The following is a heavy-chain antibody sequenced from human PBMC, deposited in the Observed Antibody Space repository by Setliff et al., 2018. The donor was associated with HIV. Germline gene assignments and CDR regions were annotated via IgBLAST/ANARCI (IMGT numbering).Heavy chain of an antibody. CDR2: INPYNGIA. CDR3: ARESLNLGELSSNPDASDI. CDR1: GYTFTSFG. J-gene: IGHJ3*02. D-gene: IGHD3-16*02. V-gene: IGHV1-18*01. Sequence: GASVKVSCKASGYTFTSFGITWVRQAPGQRPEWLGWINPYNGIANYAQNSQGRVSMTTDTSTRTAYMELRSLRFDDTAIYYCARESLNLGELSSNPDASDIWGQGTMVTVSS.